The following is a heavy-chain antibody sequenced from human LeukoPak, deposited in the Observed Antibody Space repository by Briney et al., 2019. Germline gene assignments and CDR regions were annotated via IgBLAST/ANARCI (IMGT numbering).Heavy chain of an antibody. CDR2: FYSGGDST. J-gene: IGHJ3*01. D-gene: IGHD2-21*02. CDR1: GFTVSSKY. V-gene: IGHV3-66*01. CDR3: ARERYCGGDCYSFAFDV. Sequence: GGSMRLSCAASGFTVSSKYMSWVRQAPGEGLEWVSIFYSGGDSTNYADSVKGRFTISRDNSKNTLYLQMNNLRADDTAVYYCARERYCGGDCYSFAFDVWGQGTVVTVSS.